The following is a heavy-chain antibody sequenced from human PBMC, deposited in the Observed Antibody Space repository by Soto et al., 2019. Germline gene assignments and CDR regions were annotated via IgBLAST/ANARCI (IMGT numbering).Heavy chain of an antibody. J-gene: IGHJ4*02. CDR2: INHIGIT. CDR3: TMGYAENVHTPHY. D-gene: IGHD5-12*01. Sequence: QVQVQQWGAGLVKPSETLSLTCAVDGGSFNGFYWSWIRQPPGKGLEWIGEINHIGITHYNPSVKSRVSISVDTSENKLSLKLGSVTAADTAVYYCTMGYAENVHTPHYWAQGTLVTVAS. CDR1: GGSFNGFY. V-gene: IGHV4-34*06.